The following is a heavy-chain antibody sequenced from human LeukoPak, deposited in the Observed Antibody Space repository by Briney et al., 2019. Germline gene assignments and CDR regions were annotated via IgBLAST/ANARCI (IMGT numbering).Heavy chain of an antibody. CDR1: GFIFSNYA. CDR2: ISGSGGIT. D-gene: IGHD2-21*02. J-gene: IGHJ4*02. CDR3: AKDFVVVPGNVNYFDS. Sequence: GGSLRLSCAASGFIFSNYAMSWVRQAPGKGLEWVSVISGSGGITYYADSVKGRFTISRDNSKNTLYLQMKSLRAEDTAVYYCAKDFVVVPGNVNYFDSWGQGTLVTVSS. V-gene: IGHV3-23*01.